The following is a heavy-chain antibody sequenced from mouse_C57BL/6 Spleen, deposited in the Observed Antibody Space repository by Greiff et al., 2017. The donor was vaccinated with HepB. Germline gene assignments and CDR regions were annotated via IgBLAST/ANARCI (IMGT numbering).Heavy chain of an antibody. Sequence: QVQLQQPGAELVKPGASVKLSCKASGYTFTSYWMHWVKQRPGQGLEWIGMIHPNSGSTNYNEKFKSKATLTVDKSSSTAYMQLSSLTSEDSAVYYSAREGVYDCPFDYWGQGTTLTVSS. D-gene: IGHD2-3*01. CDR1: GYTFTSYW. CDR2: IHPNSGST. J-gene: IGHJ2*01. V-gene: IGHV1-64*01. CDR3: AREGVYDCPFDY.